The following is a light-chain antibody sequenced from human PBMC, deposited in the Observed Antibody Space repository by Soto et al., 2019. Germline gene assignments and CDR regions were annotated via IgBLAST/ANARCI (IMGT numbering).Light chain of an antibody. V-gene: IGLV2-14*03. Sequence: QSALTQPASVSGSPGRSVTISCTGTSSDVGDFNYVSWYQHLPGRAPKLIIYDVTNRPSGISYRFSASKSGRTASLTISGLHDEDDADYYCSSYSGSTTHVVFGRGTKLTVL. J-gene: IGLJ2*01. CDR2: DVT. CDR3: SSYSGSTTHVV. CDR1: SSDVGDFNY.